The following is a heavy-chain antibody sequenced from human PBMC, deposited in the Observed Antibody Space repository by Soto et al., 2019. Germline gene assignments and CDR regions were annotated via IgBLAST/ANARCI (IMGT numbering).Heavy chain of an antibody. D-gene: IGHD3-22*01. Sequence: SGPTLVNPTQTLTLTCTFSGFSVTTSGEGVGWIRQPPGKALEWLALIYWDDDKYYSPSLKSRLTITKDTSKNQVVLRMTNMDPVDTATYYCAHLYYYDTSGYYRYFDYWGQGTLVTVSS. CDR1: GFSVTTSGEG. J-gene: IGHJ4*02. CDR2: IYWDDDK. CDR3: AHLYYYDTSGYYRYFDY. V-gene: IGHV2-5*02.